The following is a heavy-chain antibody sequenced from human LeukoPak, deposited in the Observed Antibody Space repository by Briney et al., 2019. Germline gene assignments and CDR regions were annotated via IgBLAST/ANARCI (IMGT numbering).Heavy chain of an antibody. CDR2: VDPEDGET. Sequence: ASVKISCKVSGYTFTDYYMHWVQQAPGKGLEWMGLVDPEDGETIYAEKFQGRVTITADTSTDTAYMELSSLRSGDTAVYYCGTIGGGSGSLPQNWFDPWGQGTLVTVSS. J-gene: IGHJ5*02. CDR3: GTIGGGSGSLPQNWFDP. D-gene: IGHD3-10*01. V-gene: IGHV1-69-2*01. CDR1: GYTFTDYY.